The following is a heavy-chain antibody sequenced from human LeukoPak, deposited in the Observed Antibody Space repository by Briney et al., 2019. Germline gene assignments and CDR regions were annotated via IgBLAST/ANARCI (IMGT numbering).Heavy chain of an antibody. CDR2: IYYSGST. CDR1: GGSISSSSYY. D-gene: IGHD3-10*01. CDR3: ARIPYPPYGFGSGHYFDY. J-gene: IGHJ4*02. Sequence: SETLSLTCTVSGGSISSSSYYWGWIRQPPGKGLEWIGSIYYSGSTYYNPSLKSRVAISVDTSKNQFSLKLSSVTAADTAVYYCARIPYPPYGFGSGHYFDYWGQGTLVTVSS. V-gene: IGHV4-39*07.